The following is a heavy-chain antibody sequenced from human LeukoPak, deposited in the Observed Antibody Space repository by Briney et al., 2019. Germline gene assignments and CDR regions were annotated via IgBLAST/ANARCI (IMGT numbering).Heavy chain of an antibody. CDR3: AKDRYYYDSSGYYGY. CDR2: ISGSGGST. V-gene: IGHV3-23*01. D-gene: IGHD3-22*01. Sequence: GGSLRLSCAASGFTFSSYAMSWVRQAPGKGLEWVSAISGSGGSTYYADSVKGRFTISRYNSKNTLYLQMNSLRAEDTAVYYCAKDRYYYDSSGYYGYWGQGTLVTVSS. CDR1: GFTFSSYA. J-gene: IGHJ4*02.